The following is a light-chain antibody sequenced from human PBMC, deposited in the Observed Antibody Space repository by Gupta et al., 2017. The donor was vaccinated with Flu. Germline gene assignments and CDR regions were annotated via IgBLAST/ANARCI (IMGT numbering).Light chain of an antibody. J-gene: IGLJ1*01. Sequence: IGMNFVSWYRQYPGAAPSLLIYENNKGASGIPDRFSGSKSGTSATLAISGLRTGDEADYYCGAWDSRLNVGIFGTGTKVTVL. CDR2: ENN. CDR3: GAWDSRLNVGI. CDR1: IGMNF. V-gene: IGLV1-51*01.